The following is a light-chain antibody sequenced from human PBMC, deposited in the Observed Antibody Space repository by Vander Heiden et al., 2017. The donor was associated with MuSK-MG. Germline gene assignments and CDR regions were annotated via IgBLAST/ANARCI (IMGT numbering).Light chain of an antibody. J-gene: IGLJ2*01. CDR3: QAWDSTTDPVV. Sequence: SFDLSQPPSVSVSPGRTASIACSGDALGNKYVSWYQQKPGQSPVLVIYQDNKRPSGIPERFSGSNSGNTATLTISGTQASDESTYYCQAWDSTTDPVVFGGGTKLTVL. V-gene: IGLV3-1*01. CDR2: QDN. CDR1: ALGNKY.